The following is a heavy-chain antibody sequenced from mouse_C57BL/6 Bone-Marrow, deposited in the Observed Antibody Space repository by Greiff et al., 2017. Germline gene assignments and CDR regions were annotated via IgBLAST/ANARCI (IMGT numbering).Heavy chain of an antibody. V-gene: IGHV1-69*01. D-gene: IGHD1-1*01. CDR3: ARLEYGSTY. CDR1: GYTFTSYW. J-gene: IGHJ2*01. CDR2: IDPSDSYT. Sequence: QVQLQQPGAELVMPGASVKLSCKASGYTFTSYWMHWVKQRPGQGLEWIGEIDPSDSYTNYNQKFKGKSTLSVDKSSSTAYVQLSSLTSEDSAVYYCARLEYGSTYWGQGTTLTVSS.